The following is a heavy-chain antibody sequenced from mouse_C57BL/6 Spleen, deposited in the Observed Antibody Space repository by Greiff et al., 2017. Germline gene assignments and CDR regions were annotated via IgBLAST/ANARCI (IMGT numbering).Heavy chain of an antibody. CDR3: ARGIYYYGSSYDWYFDV. J-gene: IGHJ1*03. Sequence: EVQLVESGPGLVKPSQSLSLTCSVTGYSITSGYYWNWLRQFPGNKLEWMGYLSYDGSNNYNPSLKNRISITRDTSKNPFFLKLNSVTTEDSATYYCARGIYYYGSSYDWYFDVWGTGTTVTVSS. CDR2: LSYDGSN. D-gene: IGHD1-1*01. CDR1: GYSITSGYY. V-gene: IGHV3-6*01.